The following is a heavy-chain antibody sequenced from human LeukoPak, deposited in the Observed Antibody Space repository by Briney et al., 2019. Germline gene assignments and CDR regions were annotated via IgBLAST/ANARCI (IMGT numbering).Heavy chain of an antibody. CDR3: ARDHSSSWYGGADY. Sequence: SETLSLTCTVSGGSISSSSYYWGWIRQPPGKGLEWIGSIYYSGSTYYNPSLKSRVTISVDTSKNQFSLKLSSVTAADTAVYYCARDHSSSWYGGADYWGQGTLVTVSS. CDR2: IYYSGST. J-gene: IGHJ4*02. D-gene: IGHD6-13*01. CDR1: GGSISSSSYY. V-gene: IGHV4-39*07.